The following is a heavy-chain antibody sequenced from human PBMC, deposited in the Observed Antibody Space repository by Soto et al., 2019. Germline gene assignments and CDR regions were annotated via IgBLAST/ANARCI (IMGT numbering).Heavy chain of an antibody. CDR1: GRSVNGYY. CDR2: INYSGNT. Sequence: ATLHLGCGGYGRSVNGYYWGGIRQPKGKGLEWIGEINYSGNTNYNPSLKSRVSISVDTSKNQLFLNMSSVTAADTAMYYCARHHVRGRTIVGAADYSGQGNLVTVSS. V-gene: IGHV4-34*01. J-gene: IGHJ4*02. CDR3: ARHHVRGRTIVGAADY. D-gene: IGHD1-26*01.